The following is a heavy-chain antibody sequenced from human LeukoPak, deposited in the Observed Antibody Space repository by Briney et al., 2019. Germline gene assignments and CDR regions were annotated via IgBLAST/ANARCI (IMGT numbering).Heavy chain of an antibody. V-gene: IGHV4-4*02. Sequence: SGTLSLTCAVSGASITSNNWWGWVRQSPGKGLEWIGEFYHSGSTNSNPSLKSRVTMSVDKSKNQASLRLSSGTVADKAMYYCASRWRNGMDVWGQGGTVTVCS. D-gene: IGHD1-1*01. CDR3: ASRWRNGMDV. CDR1: GASITSNNW. CDR2: FYHSGST. J-gene: IGHJ6*02.